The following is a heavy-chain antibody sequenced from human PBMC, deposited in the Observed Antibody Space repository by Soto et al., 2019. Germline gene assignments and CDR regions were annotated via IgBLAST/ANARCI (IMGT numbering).Heavy chain of an antibody. D-gene: IGHD2-21*02. CDR3: ARGLVTPLTG. CDR2: INHSGST. V-gene: IGHV4-34*01. J-gene: IGHJ4*02. CDR1: GASFSASY. Sequence: PRCLTALFSGASFSASYCFGIRQPPGKGLEWIGEINHSGSTNYNTSLKSRVTISVDTSKNQFYLKLSSVTAADTDVYYCARGLVTPLTGWGQGTLVTVSS.